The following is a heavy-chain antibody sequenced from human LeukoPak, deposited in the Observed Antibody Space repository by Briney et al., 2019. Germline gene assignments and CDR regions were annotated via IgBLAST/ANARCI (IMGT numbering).Heavy chain of an antibody. CDR2: IYTSGST. CDR3: ARVAYDFWSGYFDYYYYYMDV. J-gene: IGHJ6*03. V-gene: IGHV4-4*07. D-gene: IGHD3-3*01. CDR1: GGSISSYY. Sequence: SETLSLXCTVSGGSISSYYWSWIRQPAGKGLEWIGRIYTSGSTNYNPSLKSRVTMSVDTFKNQFSLKLSSVTAADTAVYYCARVAYDFWSGYFDYYYYYMDVWGKGTTVTVSS.